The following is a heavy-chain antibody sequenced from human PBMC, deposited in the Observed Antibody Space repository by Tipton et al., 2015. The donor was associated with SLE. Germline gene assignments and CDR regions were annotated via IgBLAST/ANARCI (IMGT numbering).Heavy chain of an antibody. D-gene: IGHD6-13*01. Sequence: TLSLTCSVSGGSIRSSSFYLGWIRQPPGKGLEWIGYIYYSGSTNYNPSLKSRVTISVDTSKNQFSLKLSSVTAADTAVYYCARWSGIAGGYFDYWGQGTLVTVSS. V-gene: IGHV4-61*05. CDR3: ARWSGIAGGYFDY. J-gene: IGHJ4*02. CDR2: IYYSGST. CDR1: GGSIRSSSFY.